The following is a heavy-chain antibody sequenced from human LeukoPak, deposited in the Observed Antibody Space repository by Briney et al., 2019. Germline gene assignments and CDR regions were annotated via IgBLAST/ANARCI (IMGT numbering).Heavy chain of an antibody. V-gene: IGHV3-7*01. J-gene: IGHJ6*02. Sequence: PGGSLRLSCAASGFTFSSYWMSWVCQAPGKGLEWVANIKQDGSEKYYVDSVKGRFTISRDNAKNSLYLQMNSLRAEDTAVYYCAREASYYDFWSDNYYYGMDVWGQGTTVTVSS. CDR3: AREASYYDFWSDNYYYGMDV. CDR1: GFTFSSYW. D-gene: IGHD3-3*01. CDR2: IKQDGSEK.